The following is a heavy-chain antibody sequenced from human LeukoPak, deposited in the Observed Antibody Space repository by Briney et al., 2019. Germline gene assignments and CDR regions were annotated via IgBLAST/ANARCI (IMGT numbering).Heavy chain of an antibody. Sequence: GGSLRLSCAASGFTVSSNFMSWVRQAPGKGLECVSVIYSRGGTYYADSVQGRFTISRDNSKNTLYLQMNSLRAEDTAVYYCVKNFWSDKYYYYYMDVWAKGPRSPSP. CDR2: IYSRGGT. J-gene: IGHJ6*03. CDR3: VKNFWSDKYYYYYMDV. CDR1: GFTVSSNF. D-gene: IGHD3-3*01. V-gene: IGHV3-53*01.